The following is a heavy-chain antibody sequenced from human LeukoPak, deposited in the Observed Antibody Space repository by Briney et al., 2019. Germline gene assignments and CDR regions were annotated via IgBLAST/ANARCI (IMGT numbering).Heavy chain of an antibody. CDR2: ISGSGAST. Sequence: GGSPRLSCTASGFAFSSYAMSWVRQAPGKGLEWVSSISGSGASTYYTDSVKGRFTISRDNSKNTMYLQMKSLRAEDTAVYYCAKGTSKIVLVPAAIRGWGQGTLVTVSS. V-gene: IGHV3-23*01. CDR1: GFAFSSYA. CDR3: AKGTSKIVLVPAAIRG. D-gene: IGHD2-2*02. J-gene: IGHJ4*02.